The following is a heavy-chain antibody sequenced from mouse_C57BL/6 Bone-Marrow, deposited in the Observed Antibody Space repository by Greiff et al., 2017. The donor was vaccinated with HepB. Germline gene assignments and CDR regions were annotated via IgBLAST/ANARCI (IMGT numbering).Heavy chain of an antibody. V-gene: IGHV1-69*01. CDR3: ARRARYFWYFDV. CDR1: GYTFTSYW. J-gene: IGHJ1*03. D-gene: IGHD2-12*01. Sequence: QVQLQQPGAELVMPGASVKLSCKASGYTFTSYWMHWVKQRLGQGLEWIGEIDPSDSYTNYNQKFKGKSTLTVDKSSSTAYMQLSSLTSEDSAVYYCARRARYFWYFDVWGTGTTVTVSS. CDR2: IDPSDSYT.